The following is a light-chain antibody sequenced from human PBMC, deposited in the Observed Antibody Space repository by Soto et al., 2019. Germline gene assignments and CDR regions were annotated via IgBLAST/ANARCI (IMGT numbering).Light chain of an antibody. J-gene: IGKJ4*01. CDR1: QSVRND. CDR2: SAS. Sequence: EIVLTQSPATLSLSPGERATLSCRASQSVRNDLVWYHQKPGQAPRVLIYSASNRATGIPARFSGSGSGTAFTRTISSLVPEDFAVYYCQQRTNWPPTFGGGTKVEMK. CDR3: QQRTNWPPT. V-gene: IGKV3-11*01.